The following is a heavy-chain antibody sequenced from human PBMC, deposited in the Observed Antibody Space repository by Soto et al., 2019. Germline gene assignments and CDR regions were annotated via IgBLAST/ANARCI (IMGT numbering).Heavy chain of an antibody. CDR1: GYTFTSYG. J-gene: IGHJ5*02. CDR2: ISAYNGNT. D-gene: IGHD3-22*01. V-gene: IGHV1-18*01. Sequence: QVQLVQSGAEVKKPGASVKVSCKASGYTFTSYGISWVRQAPGQGLEWMGWISAYNGNTNYAQKIQGRVTMTTDTSTSTAYMEVRSLRSDDTAVYYCARVRWRDSSGYGWFDPWGEGTLVTVSS. CDR3: ARVRWRDSSGYGWFDP.